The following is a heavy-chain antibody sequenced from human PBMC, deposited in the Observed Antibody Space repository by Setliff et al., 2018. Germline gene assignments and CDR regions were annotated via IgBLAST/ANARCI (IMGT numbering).Heavy chain of an antibody. CDR1: GYTFTGYY. D-gene: IGHD6-19*01. CDR3: ARGPYSSGSAADY. CDR2: INAGNGNT. V-gene: IGHV1-3*01. Sequence: ASVKVSCKASGYTFTGYYMHWVRQAPGQGLEWMGWINAGNGNTKYSQKFQGRVTITRDTSASTAYMELSSLRSEDTAVYYCARGPYSSGSAADYWGQGTLVTVSS. J-gene: IGHJ4*02.